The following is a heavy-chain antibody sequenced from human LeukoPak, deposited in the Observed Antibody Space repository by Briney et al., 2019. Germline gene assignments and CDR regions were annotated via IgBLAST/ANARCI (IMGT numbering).Heavy chain of an antibody. D-gene: IGHD6-13*01. CDR1: GYGFTFGDHG. CDR3: ASGYSSSWDDAFDI. V-gene: IGHV3-74*01. J-gene: IGHJ3*02. Sequence: GGSLRLSCTASGYGFTFGDHGMSWVRQAPGKGLVWVSRINSDGSSTSYADSVKGRFTISRDNAKNTLYLQMNSLRAEDTAVYYCASGYSSSWDDAFDIWGQGTMVTVSS. CDR2: INSDGSST.